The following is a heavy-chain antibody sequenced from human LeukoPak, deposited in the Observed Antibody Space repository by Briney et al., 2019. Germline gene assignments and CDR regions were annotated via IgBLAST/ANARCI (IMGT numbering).Heavy chain of an antibody. CDR1: GFTFSDYY. Sequence: GGSLRLSCAASGFTFSDYYMSWIRQAPGKGLEWVSYISSSGSTIYYADSVKGRFTISRDNAKNSLYLQMNSLRAEDTAVYYCAKCGINGGSRRRYYYYYMDVWGKGTTVTVSS. J-gene: IGHJ6*03. V-gene: IGHV3-11*01. CDR3: AKCGINGGSRRRYYYYYMDV. D-gene: IGHD2-15*01. CDR2: ISSSGSTI.